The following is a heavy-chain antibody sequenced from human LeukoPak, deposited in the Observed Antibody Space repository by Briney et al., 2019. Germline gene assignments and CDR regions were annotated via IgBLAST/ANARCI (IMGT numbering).Heavy chain of an antibody. CDR2: IRYDGSNK. CDR1: GFTFSSYG. V-gene: IGHV3-30*02. CDR3: ARGRDSSSWYQTDDAFDI. J-gene: IGHJ3*02. D-gene: IGHD6-13*01. Sequence: GGSLRLSCAASGFTFSSYGMHWVRQAPGKGLEWVAFIRYDGSNKYYADSVKGRFTISRDNSKNTLYLQMNSLRSDDTAVYYCARGRDSSSWYQTDDAFDIWGQGTMVTVSS.